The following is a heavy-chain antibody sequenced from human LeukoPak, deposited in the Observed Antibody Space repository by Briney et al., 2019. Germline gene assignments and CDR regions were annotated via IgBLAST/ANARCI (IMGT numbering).Heavy chain of an antibody. CDR2: IIPILNIT. V-gene: IGHV1-69*04. D-gene: IGHD1-14*01. Sequence: ASVKVPCKVSGGTFITYAISWVRQAPGQGLEWMGRIIPILNITNYAQKFQDRVTFTADKSTNTAYMAVDNVTSDDTAVYYCAKIGTPDWGQGTLVTVSS. CDR1: GGTFITYA. CDR3: AKIGTPD. J-gene: IGHJ4*02.